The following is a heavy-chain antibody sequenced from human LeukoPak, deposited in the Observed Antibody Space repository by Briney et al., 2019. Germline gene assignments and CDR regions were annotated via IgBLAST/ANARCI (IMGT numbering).Heavy chain of an antibody. Sequence: SETLSLTCTVSGGSISSSSYYWGWIRQPPGKGLEWIGSIYYSGSTYYNPSLKSRVTISVGTSKNQFSLKLSSVTAADTAVYYCARDPKGAVAVYFDYWGQGTLVTVSS. V-gene: IGHV4-39*07. CDR1: GGSISSSSYY. CDR3: ARDPKGAVAVYFDY. J-gene: IGHJ4*02. CDR2: IYYSGST. D-gene: IGHD6-19*01.